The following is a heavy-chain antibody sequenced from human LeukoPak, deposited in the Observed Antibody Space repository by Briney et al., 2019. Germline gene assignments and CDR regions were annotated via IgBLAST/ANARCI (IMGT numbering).Heavy chain of an antibody. Sequence: GGSLRLSCAASGFTFSSYWMSWVRQAPGKGLEWVANIKQDGSEKYYVDSVKGRFTISRDNAKNSLYLQMNSLRAEDTAVYYCARVYYYDSSGYGYYFDYWGQGTLVTVSS. D-gene: IGHD3-22*01. J-gene: IGHJ4*02. CDR2: IKQDGSEK. V-gene: IGHV3-7*01. CDR3: ARVYYYDSSGYGYYFDY. CDR1: GFTFSSYW.